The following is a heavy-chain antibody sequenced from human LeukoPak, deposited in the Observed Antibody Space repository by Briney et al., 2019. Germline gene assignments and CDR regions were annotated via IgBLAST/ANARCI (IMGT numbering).Heavy chain of an antibody. V-gene: IGHV1-69*04. J-gene: IGHJ4*02. CDR3: ARDLPRTYYYDSSGYPYCFDY. CDR1: GGTFSSYA. D-gene: IGHD3-22*01. CDR2: IIPIFGIA. Sequence: SSVKVSCKASGGTFSSYAISWVRQAPGQGLEWMGRIIPIFGIANYAQKFQGRVTITADKSTSTAYMELSSLRSEDTAVYYCARDLPRTYYYDSSGYPYCFDYWGQGTLVTVSS.